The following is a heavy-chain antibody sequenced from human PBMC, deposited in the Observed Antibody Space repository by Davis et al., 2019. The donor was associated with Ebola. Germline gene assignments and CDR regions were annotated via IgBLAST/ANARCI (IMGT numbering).Heavy chain of an antibody. CDR3: ARDPTTHMSHHYGMDV. CDR2: ISYDGIYK. CDR1: GFSFSSYG. Sequence: PGGSLRLSCAATGFSFSSYGMHWVRQAPGKGLAWVTVISYDGIYKYYADSVKGRFTIFRDNSKNTVYLQMSSLRPDDSAVYFCARDPTTHMSHHYGMDVWGQGTTVIVSS. V-gene: IGHV3-30*03. D-gene: IGHD1-14*01. J-gene: IGHJ6*02.